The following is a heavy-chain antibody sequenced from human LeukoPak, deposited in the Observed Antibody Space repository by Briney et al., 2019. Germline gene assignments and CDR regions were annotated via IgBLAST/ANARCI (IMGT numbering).Heavy chain of an antibody. CDR3: ARDRGWRTSGYYLYHFDY. J-gene: IGHJ4*02. D-gene: IGHD3-22*01. V-gene: IGHV3-7*01. Sequence: GGSLRLSCVASGFTFTDYFMSWVRQAPGKGLEWVASIKHNGGEKYYVDSVKGRFTISRDNAKYSLYPEMSSLRVEDTAVYYCARDRGWRTSGYYLYHFDYWGQGTLVTVSS. CDR2: IKHNGGEK. CDR1: GFTFTDYF.